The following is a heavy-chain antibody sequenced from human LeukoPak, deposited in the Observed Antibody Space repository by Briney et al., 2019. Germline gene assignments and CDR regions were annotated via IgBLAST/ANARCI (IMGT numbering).Heavy chain of an antibody. V-gene: IGHV3-23*01. D-gene: IGHD2-2*01. CDR2: ISGSGGST. J-gene: IGHJ6*02. Sequence: GGSLRLSCAASGFTFSSYAMSWVRQAPGKGLEWVSAISGSGGSTYYADSVKGRFTISRDNSKNTLYLQMNSLRAEDTAVYYCAAPRPYSSSTSCHSYYYYGMDVWGQGTTVTVSS. CDR1: GFTFSSYA. CDR3: AAPRPYSSSTSCHSYYYYGMDV.